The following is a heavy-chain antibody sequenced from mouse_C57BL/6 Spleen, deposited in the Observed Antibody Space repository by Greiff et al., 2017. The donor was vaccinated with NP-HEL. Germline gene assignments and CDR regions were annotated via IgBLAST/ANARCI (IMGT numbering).Heavy chain of an antibody. CDR1: GYTFTDYY. J-gene: IGHJ3*01. CDR3: ASGGSPFAY. CDR2: IYPGSGNT. V-gene: IGHV1-76*01. Sequence: QVQLKESGAELVRPGASVKLSCKASGYTFTDYYINWVKQRPGQGLEWIARIYPGSGNTYYNEKFKGKATLTAEKSSSTAYMQLSSLTSEDSAVYFCASGGSPFAYWGQGTLVTVSA. D-gene: IGHD3-2*02.